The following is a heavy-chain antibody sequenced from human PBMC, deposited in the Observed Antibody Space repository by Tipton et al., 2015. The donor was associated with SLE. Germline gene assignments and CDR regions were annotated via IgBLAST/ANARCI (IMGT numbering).Heavy chain of an antibody. CDR3: VLSSVAATQAY. J-gene: IGHJ4*02. CDR2: ISAYNGNT. V-gene: IGHV1-18*01. D-gene: IGHD6-13*01. Sequence: QLVQSGAEVRKPGSSVKVSCKASGGSFRSSVLAWVRQAPGQGLEWMGWISAYNGNTKYAQKLQGRVTMTTDTSTSTAYMELRSLRSDDTAVYYCVLSSVAATQAYWGQGTLVTVSS. CDR1: GGSFRSSV.